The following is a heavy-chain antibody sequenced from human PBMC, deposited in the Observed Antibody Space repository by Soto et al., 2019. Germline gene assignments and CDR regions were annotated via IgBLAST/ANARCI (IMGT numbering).Heavy chain of an antibody. CDR3: ARDRRVGPSHCSSNSCSI. CDR1: GGSISSGGYY. J-gene: IGHJ3*02. D-gene: IGHD2-2*01. V-gene: IGHV4-31*03. Sequence: NPSETLSLTCTVSGGSISSGGYYWSWIRQHPGKGLEWIGYIYYSGSTYYNPSLKSRVTISVDTSKNQFSLKLSSVTAADTAVYYCARDRRVGPSHCSSNSCSIWGQGTMVTVSS. CDR2: IYYSGST.